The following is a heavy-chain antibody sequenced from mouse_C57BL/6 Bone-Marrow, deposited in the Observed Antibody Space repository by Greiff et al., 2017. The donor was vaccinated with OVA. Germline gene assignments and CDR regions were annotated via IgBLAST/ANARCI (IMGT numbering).Heavy chain of an antibody. CDR2: IRNKANGYTT. CDR3: ARSFYDGYTSYYFDY. J-gene: IGHJ2*01. CDR1: GFTFTDYY. D-gene: IGHD2-3*01. V-gene: IGHV7-3*01. Sequence: EVKLVESGGGLVQPGGSLSLSCAASGFTFTDYYMSWVRQPPGKALEWLGFIRNKANGYTTEYSASVKGRFTISRDNAQSILYLPMNALRAEDSATYYCARSFYDGYTSYYFDYWGQGTTLTVSS.